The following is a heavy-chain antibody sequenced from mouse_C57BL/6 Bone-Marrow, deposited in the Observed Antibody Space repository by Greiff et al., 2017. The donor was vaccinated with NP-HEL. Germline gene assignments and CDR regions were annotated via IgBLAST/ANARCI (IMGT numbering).Heavy chain of an antibody. CDR2: IDPSDSYT. J-gene: IGHJ4*01. D-gene: IGHD1-1*02. V-gene: IGHV1-50*01. CDR1: GYTFTSYW. Sequence: HVQLQQPGAELVKPGASVKLSCKASGYTFTSYWMQWVKQRPGQGLEWIGEIDPSDSYTNYNQKFKGKATLTVDTSSSTAYMQLSSLTSEDSAVYYCARTLWDYAMDYWGQGTSVTVSS. CDR3: ARTLWDYAMDY.